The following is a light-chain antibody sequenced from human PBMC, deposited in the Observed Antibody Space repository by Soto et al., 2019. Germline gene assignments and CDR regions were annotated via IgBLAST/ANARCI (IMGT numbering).Light chain of an antibody. CDR3: QQYNSYPWT. J-gene: IGKJ1*01. V-gene: IGKV1-5*03. CDR2: KAS. Sequence: DIQMTQSPSTLSASVGDRVTITCRASQSISSWLAWYQQKPGKAPKVLIYKASSLESGVPSRFSGSGSGTEFTLTISSLQPDDFATYYCQQYNSYPWTFGQGTNVEIK. CDR1: QSISSW.